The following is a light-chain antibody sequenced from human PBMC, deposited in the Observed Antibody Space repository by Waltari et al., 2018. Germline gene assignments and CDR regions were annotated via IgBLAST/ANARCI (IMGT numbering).Light chain of an antibody. CDR1: RSISSW. V-gene: IGKV1-5*03. Sequence: DIQMTQSPSTLSASVGARVTITCRASRSISSWLAGYEQKPGKAPTLRIYKASSLESGVPSRFSGSGSGTEFTLTTSSLQPDDFATYYCQQYNSYSFTFGPGTKVDIK. CDR2: KAS. CDR3: QQYNSYSFT. J-gene: IGKJ3*01.